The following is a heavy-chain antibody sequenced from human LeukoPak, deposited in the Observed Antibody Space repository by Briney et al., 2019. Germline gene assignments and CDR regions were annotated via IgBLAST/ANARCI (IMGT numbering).Heavy chain of an antibody. Sequence: SETLSLTCAVYGGSFSGYYWSWIRQPPGKGLEWIGEINHSGSTNYNPSLKSRVTISVDTSKNQFSLKLSSATAADTAVYYCARTQYYDFWSGLNGMDVWGQGTTVTVSS. CDR3: ARTQYYDFWSGLNGMDV. CDR2: INHSGST. D-gene: IGHD3-3*01. V-gene: IGHV4-34*01. CDR1: GGSFSGYY. J-gene: IGHJ6*02.